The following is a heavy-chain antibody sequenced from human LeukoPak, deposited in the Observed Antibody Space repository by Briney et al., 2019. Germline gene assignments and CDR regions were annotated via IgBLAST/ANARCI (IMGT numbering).Heavy chain of an antibody. CDR2: IYYSGST. V-gene: IGHV4-39*07. Sequence: SETLSLTCTVSGGSISSSSYYWGWIRQPPGKGLEWIGSIYYSGSTYYNPSLKSRVTISVDTSKSQFSLKLSSVTAADTAVYYCARVGGRHGGSEVFDYWGQGTLVTVSS. CDR3: ARVGGRHGGSEVFDY. CDR1: GGSISSSSYY. J-gene: IGHJ4*02. D-gene: IGHD3-16*01.